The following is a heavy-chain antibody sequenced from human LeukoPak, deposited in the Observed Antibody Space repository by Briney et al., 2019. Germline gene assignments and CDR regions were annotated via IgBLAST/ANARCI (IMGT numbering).Heavy chain of an antibody. CDR3: AREKIVGVNNWFDP. D-gene: IGHD1-26*01. CDR1: GYTFTGYY. V-gene: IGHV1-2*02. J-gene: IGHJ5*02. Sequence: GASVKVSCKASGYTFTGYYMHWVRQAPGQGLEWKGWINPNSGGTNYAQKFQGRVTMTRDTSISTAYMELSRLRSDDTAVYYCAREKIVGVNNWFDPWGQGTLVTVSS. CDR2: INPNSGGT.